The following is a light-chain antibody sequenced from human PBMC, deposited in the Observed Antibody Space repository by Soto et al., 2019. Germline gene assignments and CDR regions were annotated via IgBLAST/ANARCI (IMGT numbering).Light chain of an antibody. V-gene: IGLV1-44*01. CDR1: SSNIGSNS. CDR2: SNN. J-gene: IGLJ1*01. Sequence: QSVLTQPPSASGTPGQRVTISCSGSSSNIGSNSVNWYQQLPGAAPKLLIYSNNQRPSGVPDRFSGSKSGTSASLAISGLQSEHEADYYCAAWDDSLNGREVFGTGTKLTVL. CDR3: AAWDDSLNGREV.